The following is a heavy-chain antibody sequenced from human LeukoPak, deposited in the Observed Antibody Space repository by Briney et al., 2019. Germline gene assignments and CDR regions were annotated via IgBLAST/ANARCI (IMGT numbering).Heavy chain of an antibody. J-gene: IGHJ5*02. CDR1: GFTFSDYW. D-gene: IGHD3-3*01. CDR3: ARDQYDLWSGLGEWFDP. V-gene: IGHV3-7*01. Sequence: GGSLRLSCAASGFTFSDYWMSWVRQAPGKGLEWVANIKQDGSEKYYVDSVKGRFTISRDNAKNSLYLQMNSLRAEDTAVYYCARDQYDLWSGLGEWFDPWGQGTLVTVSS. CDR2: IKQDGSEK.